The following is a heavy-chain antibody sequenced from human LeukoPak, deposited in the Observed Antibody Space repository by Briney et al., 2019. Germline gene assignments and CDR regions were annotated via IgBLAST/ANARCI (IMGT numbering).Heavy chain of an antibody. CDR1: GFTFNSYA. CDR2: IFGSGGSA. Sequence: PGGSLRLPCAASGFTFNSYAMYWVRQAPGKGLEWVSGIFGSGGSAHYADSVKGRFTISRDNSKNTVYLQMDSLRVDDTAVYYCGKTTTGYSSGRYPGWPVDYWGQGTLVTVSS. D-gene: IGHD6-19*01. V-gene: IGHV3-23*01. CDR3: GKTTTGYSSGRYPGWPVDY. J-gene: IGHJ4*02.